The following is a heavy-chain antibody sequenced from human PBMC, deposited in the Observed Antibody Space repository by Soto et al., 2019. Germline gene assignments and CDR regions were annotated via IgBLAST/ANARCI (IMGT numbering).Heavy chain of an antibody. CDR2: IYYSGST. CDR1: GGSISSYY. D-gene: IGHD5-12*01. Sequence: QVQLQQSGPGLVKPSETLSLTCTVSGGSISSYYWSWIRQPPGKGLEWIGYIYYSGSTNYNPSLRSPVTISVDTSKNQFSLKLSSVTAADTAVYYCASSDIVATTTTLFDYWGQGTLVTVSS. V-gene: IGHV4-59*08. J-gene: IGHJ4*02. CDR3: ASSDIVATTTTLFDY.